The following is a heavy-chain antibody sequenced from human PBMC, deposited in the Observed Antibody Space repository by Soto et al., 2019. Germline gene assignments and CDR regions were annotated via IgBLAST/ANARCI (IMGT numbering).Heavy chain of an antibody. Sequence: QVQLVESGGGVVQPGRSLRLSCAATGFTFRSYAIHWVRLGPGKGREWVAVISYDGNNHFYADSVKGRFTISRDDSKNTVSLEMNSLRNEDTAVYSCGRDAHPCSSGVCLHTWVEPWGQGTLVTVYS. J-gene: IGHJ5*02. CDR3: GRDAHPCSSGVCLHTWVEP. D-gene: IGHD2-8*01. CDR1: GFTFRSYA. V-gene: IGHV3-30*03. CDR2: ISYDGNNH.